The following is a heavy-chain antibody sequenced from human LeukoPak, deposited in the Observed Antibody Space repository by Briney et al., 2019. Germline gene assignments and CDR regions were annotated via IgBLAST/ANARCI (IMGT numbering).Heavy chain of an antibody. Sequence: GGSLRLSCVASGFTFSSYAMSWVRQAPGKGLEWVSPISSTGGTTYFADSVKGRFTISRDNSKNTPYIQMDSLRADDTAEYYGAKGNSGRLWQSLLFDHWGQGTLVTVSS. CDR3: AKGNSGRLWQSLLFDH. CDR1: GFTFSSYA. D-gene: IGHD3-3*01. V-gene: IGHV3-23*01. CDR2: ISSTGGTT. J-gene: IGHJ4*02.